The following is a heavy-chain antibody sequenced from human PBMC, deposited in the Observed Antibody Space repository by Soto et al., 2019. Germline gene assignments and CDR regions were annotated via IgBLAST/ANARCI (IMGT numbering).Heavy chain of an antibody. CDR1: GGSISSYY. CDR2: IYYSGST. Sequence: SETLSLTCTVSGGSISSYYWSWIRQPPGKGLEWIGYIYYSGSTNYNPSLKSRVTISVDTSKNQFSLKLSSVTAADTAVYYCARAGTPQIAGTGWEYYYYYYMDVWGKGTTVTVSS. V-gene: IGHV4-59*01. D-gene: IGHD3-9*01. J-gene: IGHJ6*03. CDR3: ARAGTPQIAGTGWEYYYYYYMDV.